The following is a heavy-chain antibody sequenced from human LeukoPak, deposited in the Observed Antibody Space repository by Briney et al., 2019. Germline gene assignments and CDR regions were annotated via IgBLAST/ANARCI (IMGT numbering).Heavy chain of an antibody. CDR2: IIPIFGTA. J-gene: IGHJ6*02. V-gene: IGHV1-69*13. D-gene: IGHD2-2*01. Sequence: GASVKVSCKASGGTFSSYAISWVRQAPGQGLEWMGGIIPIFGTANYAQKSQGRVTITADESTSTAYMELSSLRSEDTAVYYCARTGGYCSSTSCLRYYYYGMDVWGQGTTVTVSS. CDR3: ARTGGYCSSTSCLRYYYYGMDV. CDR1: GGTFSSYA.